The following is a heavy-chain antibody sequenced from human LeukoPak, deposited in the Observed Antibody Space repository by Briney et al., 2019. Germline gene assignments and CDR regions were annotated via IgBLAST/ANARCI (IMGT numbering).Heavy chain of an antibody. V-gene: IGHV3-23*01. CDR3: ARGRGPRALGVPFDY. Sequence: GGSLRLSCAASGFTFSSYAMSWVRQAPGKGLEWVSAIGGSGTSTYYADSVKGRFTISRDNSKNTLYLQMNSLRAEDTAVYYCARGRGPRALGVPFDYWGQGTLVTVSS. J-gene: IGHJ4*02. CDR2: IGGSGTST. D-gene: IGHD3-10*01. CDR1: GFTFSSYA.